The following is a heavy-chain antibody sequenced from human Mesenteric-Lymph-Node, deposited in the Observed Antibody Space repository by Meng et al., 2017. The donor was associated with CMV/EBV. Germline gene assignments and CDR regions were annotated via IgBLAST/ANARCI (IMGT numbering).Heavy chain of an antibody. CDR3: AKGPYGSGSYFYD. Sequence: LSLTDAASGFTFDDYAMHWVRLPPGKGLEWVSGISWNSGNIDYADSVKGRFTISRDNARNSLYLQMNSLRAEDTALYYCAKGPYGSGSYFYDWGQRTLITSPQ. D-gene: IGHD3-10*01. CDR2: ISWNSGNI. CDR1: GFTFDDYA. V-gene: IGHV3-9*01. J-gene: IGHJ4*02.